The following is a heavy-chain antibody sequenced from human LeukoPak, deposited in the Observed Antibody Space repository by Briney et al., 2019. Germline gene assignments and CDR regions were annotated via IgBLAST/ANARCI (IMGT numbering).Heavy chain of an antibody. D-gene: IGHD3-3*01. V-gene: IGHV4-59*11. J-gene: IGHJ4*02. CDR2: IYSSGSA. CDR3: ARDDGWSRILDY. CDR1: GGSIRSHY. Sequence: SETLSLTCTVSGGSIRSHYWSWIRQAPGKGLEWMGFIYSSGSANYNPSLKSRLTISIDTSKNQFSLRLTSVTAADTAVYYCARDDGWSRILDYWGQGTLVTVSS.